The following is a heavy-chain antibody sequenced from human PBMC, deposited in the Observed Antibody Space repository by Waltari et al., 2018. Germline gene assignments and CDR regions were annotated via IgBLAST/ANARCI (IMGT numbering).Heavy chain of an antibody. J-gene: IGHJ4*02. D-gene: IGHD3-9*01. CDR1: GITFSRSG. CDR2: MTYDGSKE. Sequence: QVQLLESGGGVVQPGGSLVLSCSGAGITFSRSGMHWVRQAPGMGLDWVAFMTYDGSKEYYADSVKGRFTISRDNSKNTVYLQMNSLRAEDTAMYYCAKDKTGRYFDYWGQGTLVTVSS. CDR3: AKDKTGRYFDY. V-gene: IGHV3-30*02.